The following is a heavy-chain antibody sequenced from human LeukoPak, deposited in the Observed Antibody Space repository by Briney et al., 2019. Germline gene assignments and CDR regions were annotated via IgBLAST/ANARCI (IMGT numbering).Heavy chain of an antibody. V-gene: IGHV3-74*01. D-gene: IGHD3-3*01. CDR2: INSDGSST. CDR3: ARELRFLEWSLYDY. Sequence: GGSLRLSCAASGFTFSSYWMHWVRQAPGKWLVWVSRINSDGSSTSYADSVKGRFTISRDNAKNTLYLQMNSLRAEDTAVYYCARELRFLEWSLYDYWGQGTLVTVSS. J-gene: IGHJ4*02. CDR1: GFTFSSYW.